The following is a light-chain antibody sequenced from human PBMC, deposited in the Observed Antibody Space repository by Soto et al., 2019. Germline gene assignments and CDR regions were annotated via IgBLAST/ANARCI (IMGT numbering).Light chain of an antibody. Sequence: EIVLTQSPATLSVSPGERATLSCRASQSVSSSYLAWYQQKPGQAPRLLIYGASTRATGIPARFSGSGSGTEFTLTISSLQSEDFAVYYCQAAGITFGQGARPEI. CDR2: GAS. J-gene: IGKJ5*01. V-gene: IGKV3-15*01. CDR3: QAAGIT. CDR1: QSVSSSY.